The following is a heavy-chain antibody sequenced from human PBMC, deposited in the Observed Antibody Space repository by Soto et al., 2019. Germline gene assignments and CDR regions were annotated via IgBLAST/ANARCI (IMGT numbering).Heavy chain of an antibody. Sequence: EVHLLESGGVLVQPGESLRLSCETSGFTFSNCVMTWVRQAPGKGLGWVSVITKTGDTDYADSVKGRFTISRDNSKNTVYLQMNSLRAEDTAVYYCAKGLLNGRWYAADWGQGTLVTVSS. J-gene: IGHJ4*02. V-gene: IGHV3-23*01. CDR1: GFTFSNCV. D-gene: IGHD6-13*01. CDR3: AKGLLNGRWYAAD. CDR2: ITKTGDT.